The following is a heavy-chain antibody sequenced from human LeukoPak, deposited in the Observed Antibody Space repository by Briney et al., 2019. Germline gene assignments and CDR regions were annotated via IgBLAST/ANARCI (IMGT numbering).Heavy chain of an antibody. CDR2: ISYDGSNK. D-gene: IGHD3-3*01. CDR3: ARAWSNWFDP. CDR1: GFTFSSYA. Sequence: PGGSLRLSCAASGFTFSSYAMHWVRQAPGKGLEWVAVISYDGSNKYYADSVKGRFTISRDNSKNTLYLQTNSLRAEDTAVYYCARAWSNWFDPWGQGTLVTVSS. V-gene: IGHV3-30-3*01. J-gene: IGHJ5*02.